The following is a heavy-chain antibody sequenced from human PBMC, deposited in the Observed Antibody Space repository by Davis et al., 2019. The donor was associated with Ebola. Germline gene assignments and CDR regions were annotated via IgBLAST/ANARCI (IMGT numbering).Heavy chain of an antibody. J-gene: IGHJ6*02. CDR1: GFTFSSYW. V-gene: IGHV3-53*01. CDR2: ISSGGST. CDR3: ARKSCSNVGYYYYGMDV. Sequence: GESLKISCAASGFTFSSYWMSWVRQAPGKGLEWVSVISSGGSTYYADSVKGRFTISRDNSKNTLYLQMNSLIAEDTAVYYCARKSCSNVGYYYYGMDVWGQGTTVTVSS. D-gene: IGHD4-11*01.